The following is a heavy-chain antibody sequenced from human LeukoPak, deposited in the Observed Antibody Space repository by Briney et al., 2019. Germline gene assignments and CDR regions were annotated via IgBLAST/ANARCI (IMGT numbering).Heavy chain of an antibody. CDR1: RFIFSDYA. D-gene: IGHD3-22*01. V-gene: IGHV3-23*01. CDR3: AKGEYYDSSGSRH. J-gene: IGHJ1*01. CDR2: ISGSDGRT. Sequence: GSLRLSCAAPRFIFSDYAMSWVRQAPGKGLEWVSTISGSDGRTYYADSVKGRFTISRDNSKNTLYLQMNSLRAEDTAVYYCAKGEYYDSSGSRHWGQGTLVTVSS.